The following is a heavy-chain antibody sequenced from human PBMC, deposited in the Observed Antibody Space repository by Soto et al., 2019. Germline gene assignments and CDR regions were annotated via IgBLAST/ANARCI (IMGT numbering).Heavy chain of an antibody. D-gene: IGHD6-6*01. V-gene: IGHV1-18*01. CDR3: ARDGRQFVPNSDHFDI. J-gene: IGHJ3*02. CDR2: ISAYNGDT. Sequence: GASVKVSCKASNYTFRNYGINWVRQAPGQGLEWMGWISAYNGDTKFAQKFQDRVAMDTDTPTSTAYMELRSLKSDDTAVYFCARDGRQFVPNSDHFDIWGQGTTVTVSS. CDR1: NYTFRNYG.